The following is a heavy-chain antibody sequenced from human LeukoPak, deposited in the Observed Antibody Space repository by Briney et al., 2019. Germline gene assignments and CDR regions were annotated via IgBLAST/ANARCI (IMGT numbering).Heavy chain of an antibody. V-gene: IGHV1-18*01. CDR1: GYTFTSYG. J-gene: IGHJ4*02. D-gene: IGHD5-18*01. Sequence: ASVKVSCKASGYTFTSYGISWVRQAPGQGLEWMGWISAYNGNTNYAQKLQGRVTMTTDTSTSTAYMELRSLRSDDTAAYYCARVEYSYGEYYFDYWGQGTLVTVSS. CDR3: ARVEYSYGEYYFDY. CDR2: ISAYNGNT.